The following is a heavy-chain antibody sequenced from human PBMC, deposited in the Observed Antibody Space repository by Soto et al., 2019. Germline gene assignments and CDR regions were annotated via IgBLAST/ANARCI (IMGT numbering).Heavy chain of an antibody. CDR3: ARDRAVLVYAFDI. V-gene: IGHV3-33*01. CDR1: GFTFSSYG. Sequence: QVQLVESGGGVVQPGRSLRLSCAASGFTFSSYGMHWVRQAPGKGLEWVAVIWYDGSNKYYADSVKGRFTISRDNSKNTLYLQMNSLRAEDTAVYYCARDRAVLVYAFDIWGQGTMVTVSS. J-gene: IGHJ3*02. D-gene: IGHD3-3*02. CDR2: IWYDGSNK.